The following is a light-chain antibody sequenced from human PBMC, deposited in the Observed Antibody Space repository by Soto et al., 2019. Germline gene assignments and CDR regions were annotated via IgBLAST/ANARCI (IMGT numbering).Light chain of an antibody. V-gene: IGLV2-23*02. J-gene: IGLJ2*01. CDR2: EVS. CDR3: CSYAGSSTLV. Sequence: QSVPTQPASVSGSPGQSITISCTGTSSDVGSYNLVSWYQQHPGKAPKLMIYEVSKRPSGVSNRFSGSKSGNTASLTISGLQAEDEADYYCCSYAGSSTLVFGGGTKLTVL. CDR1: SSDVGSYNL.